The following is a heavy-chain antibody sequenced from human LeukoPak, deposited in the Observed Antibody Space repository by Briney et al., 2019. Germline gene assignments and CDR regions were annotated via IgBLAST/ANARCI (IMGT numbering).Heavy chain of an antibody. CDR1: GFTFSSYS. CDR2: ISSSSSTI. CDR3: ARDSYYYDSSGYYPLDY. D-gene: IGHD3-22*01. V-gene: IGHV3-48*01. Sequence: GGSLRLSCAASGFTFSSYSMNWVRQAPGKGLEWVSYISSSSSTIYYADSVKGRFTISRDNAKNSLYLQMNSLRAEDTAVYYCARDSYYYDSSGYYPLDYWGQGTLVTVSS. J-gene: IGHJ4*02.